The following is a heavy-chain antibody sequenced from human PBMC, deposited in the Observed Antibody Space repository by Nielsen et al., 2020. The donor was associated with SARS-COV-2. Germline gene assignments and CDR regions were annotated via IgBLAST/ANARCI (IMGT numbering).Heavy chain of an antibody. J-gene: IGHJ4*02. Sequence: ASVKVSCKASGYTFTSYGISWVRQAPGQGLEWMGWIRVYSGDTKYAQKFQGRVTMTRNTSISTAYMELSSLRSEDTAVYYCARYLTTLTPGRDYFDYWGQGTLVTVSS. D-gene: IGHD4-17*01. CDR1: GYTFTSYG. CDR2: IRVYSGDT. V-gene: IGHV1-18*01. CDR3: ARYLTTLTPGRDYFDY.